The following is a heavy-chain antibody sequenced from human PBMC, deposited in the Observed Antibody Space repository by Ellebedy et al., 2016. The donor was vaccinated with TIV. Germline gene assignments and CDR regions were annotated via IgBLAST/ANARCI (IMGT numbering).Heavy chain of an antibody. Sequence: GESLKISCAASGFTFSDYYMNWIRQAPGQGLEWVSYISSSGSIIYYADSVKDRFTISRDTAKNSLYLQMNSLRAEDTAVYYCARGGYCSGGSCYVPFDYWGQGTLVTVSS. CDR1: GFTFSDYY. D-gene: IGHD2-15*01. V-gene: IGHV3-11*01. CDR3: ARGGYCSGGSCYVPFDY. J-gene: IGHJ4*02. CDR2: ISSSGSII.